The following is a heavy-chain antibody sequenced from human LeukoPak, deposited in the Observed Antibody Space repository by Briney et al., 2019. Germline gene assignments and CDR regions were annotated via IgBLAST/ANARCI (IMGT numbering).Heavy chain of an antibody. D-gene: IGHD3-10*01. Sequence: ASVKVSCKVSGYTLTELSMHWVRQAPGKGLEWMGGFDPEDGETIYAQKFQGRVTMTEDTSTDTAYMELSSLRPEDTAVYYCATVGVLWFREGYFDYWGQGTLVTVSS. CDR3: ATVGVLWFREGYFDY. CDR2: FDPEDGET. J-gene: IGHJ4*02. V-gene: IGHV1-24*01. CDR1: GYTLTELS.